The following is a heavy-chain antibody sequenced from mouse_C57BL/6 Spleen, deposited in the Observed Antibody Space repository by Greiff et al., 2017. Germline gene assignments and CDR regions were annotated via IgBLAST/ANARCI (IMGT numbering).Heavy chain of an antibody. CDR1: GYTFTSYW. Sequence: VQLQQPGAELVMPGASVKLSCKASGYTFTSYWMHWVKQRPGQGLEWIGEIDPSDSYTNYNQKFKGKSTLTVDKSSSTAYMQLSSLTSEDSAVYYCARRPPTGVATNGWYFDVWGTGTTVTVSS. J-gene: IGHJ1*03. CDR3: ARRPPTGVATNGWYFDV. D-gene: IGHD1-1*01. CDR2: IDPSDSYT. V-gene: IGHV1-69*01.